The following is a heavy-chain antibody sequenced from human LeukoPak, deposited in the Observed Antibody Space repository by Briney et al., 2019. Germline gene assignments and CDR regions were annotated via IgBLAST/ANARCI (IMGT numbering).Heavy chain of an antibody. V-gene: IGHV3-21*01. Sequence: GGSLRLSCAASGFTFSSYTMNWFRQAPGKGLEWVSSISSSSSYIYYADSVKGRFTISRDNAKNSLYLQMNSLNVDDTGVYFCTRDALFGSGRPHLDFWRQGTLVSVSS. CDR1: GFTFSSYT. J-gene: IGHJ4*02. CDR2: ISSSSSYI. CDR3: TRDALFGSGRPHLDF. D-gene: IGHD3-10*01.